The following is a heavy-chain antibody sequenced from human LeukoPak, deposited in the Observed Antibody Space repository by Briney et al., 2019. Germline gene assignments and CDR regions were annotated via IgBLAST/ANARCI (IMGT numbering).Heavy chain of an antibody. CDR2: IGYTGDST. CDR1: GFTFSSYA. CDR3: AKSPTVDAAFDI. V-gene: IGHV3-23*01. Sequence: GGSLRLSCAASGFTFSSYAMNWVRQAPGKGLEWVSGIGYTGDSTFYADSVKGRFTVSRDSSKNTLFLHMNCLRAEDTALYYCAKSPTVDAAFDIWGQGTMVTVSS. D-gene: IGHD4-23*01. J-gene: IGHJ3*02.